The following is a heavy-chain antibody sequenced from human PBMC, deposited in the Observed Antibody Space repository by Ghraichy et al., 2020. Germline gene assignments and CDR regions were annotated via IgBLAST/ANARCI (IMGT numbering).Heavy chain of an antibody. D-gene: IGHD3-10*01. CDR3: ARYQLRGDTPSFDY. CDR2: IYYSGST. CDR1: GGSISSYY. V-gene: IGHV4-59*08. Sequence: ESLNISCTVSGGSISSYYWSWIRQPPGKGLEWIGYIYYSGSTNYNPSLKSRVTISVDTSKNQFSLKLSSVTAADTAVYYCARYQLRGDTPSFDYWGQGTLVTVSS. J-gene: IGHJ4*02.